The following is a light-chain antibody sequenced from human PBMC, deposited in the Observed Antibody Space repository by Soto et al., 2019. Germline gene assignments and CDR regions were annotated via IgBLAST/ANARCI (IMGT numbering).Light chain of an antibody. CDR3: QQYDNWPWT. J-gene: IGKJ1*01. CDR2: AAS. CDR1: QSISSY. Sequence: DIQMTQSPSSLSAPVGDRVTITCRASQSISSYLNWYQQKPGKAPKLLIYAASSLQSGVPSRFSGSGSGTDFTLTISSLQSDDFAVYYCQQYDNWPWTFGQGTKVDI. V-gene: IGKV1-39*01.